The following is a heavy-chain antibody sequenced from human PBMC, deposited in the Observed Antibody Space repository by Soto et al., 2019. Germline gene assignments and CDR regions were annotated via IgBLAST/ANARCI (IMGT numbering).Heavy chain of an antibody. CDR1: GESFSGYY. CDR2: INHSGST. J-gene: IGHJ6*02. Sequence: SETLSLTCAVYGESFSGYYWSWIRQPPGKGLEWVGEINHSGSTNYNPSLKSRVTISVDTSKNQFSLKLSSVTAADTAVYYFARGVVVVAAIQGKENYYGMDVWGQGTTVTVSS. D-gene: IGHD2-15*01. V-gene: IGHV4-34*01. CDR3: ARGVVVVAAIQGKENYYGMDV.